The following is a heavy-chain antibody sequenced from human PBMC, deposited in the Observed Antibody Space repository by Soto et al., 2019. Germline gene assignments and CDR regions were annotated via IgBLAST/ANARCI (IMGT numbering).Heavy chain of an antibody. V-gene: IGHV4-30-4*01. CDR3: ARGGGYTPTTGVFYY. D-gene: IGHD1-1*01. J-gene: IGHJ4*02. Sequence: QVQLQESGPGLVKPSQTLSLTCTVSGGSISSGDYYWSWIRQPPGKGLEWIGYIYYSGSTYYNPSLKSLVTISVDTAKNQLSRKLSSVTAADTAVYYCARGGGYTPTTGVFYYWGQGTLVTVSS. CDR1: GGSISSGDYY. CDR2: IYYSGST.